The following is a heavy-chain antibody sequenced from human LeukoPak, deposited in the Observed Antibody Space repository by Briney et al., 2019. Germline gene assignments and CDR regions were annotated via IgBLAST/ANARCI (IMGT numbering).Heavy chain of an antibody. CDR1: GGSFSGYY. V-gene: IGHV4-34*01. CDR3: ARTNDGDYYYGMDV. CDR2: INHSGST. Sequence: SETLSLPRAVYGGSFSGYYWSWIRQPPGKGLEWIGEINHSGSTNYNPSLKSRVTISVDTSKNQFSLKLSSVTAADTAVYYCARTNDGDYYYGMDVWGQGTTVTVSS. D-gene: IGHD1-1*01. J-gene: IGHJ6*02.